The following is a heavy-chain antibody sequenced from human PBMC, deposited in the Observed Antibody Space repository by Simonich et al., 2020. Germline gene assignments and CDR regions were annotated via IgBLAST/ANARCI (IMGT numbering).Heavy chain of an antibody. CDR1: GYTFTGYY. D-gene: IGHD6-6*01. Sequence: QVPLVQSGAEVKKPGASVKVSCKASGYTFTGYYMHWVRQAPGQGLEWMGWINPNSGGTNYAQKFQGRGTMTRDTSSSTAYMELSRLRSDDTAVYYCARDRAARYYYYYYMDVWGKGTTVTVSS. J-gene: IGHJ6*03. CDR2: INPNSGGT. V-gene: IGHV1-2*02. CDR3: ARDRAARYYYYYYMDV.